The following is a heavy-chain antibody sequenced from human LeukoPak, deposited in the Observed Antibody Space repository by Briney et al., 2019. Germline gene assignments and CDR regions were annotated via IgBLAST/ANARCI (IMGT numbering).Heavy chain of an antibody. D-gene: IGHD4-17*01. J-gene: IGHJ4*02. CDR2: ISSSGSTK. Sequence: SGGSLRVSCAASGFTFSDYYMSWIRQAPGKGLEWISYISSSGSTKYYADSVKGRFTISRDNAKNSLYLQMNSLGAEDTAVYCCAGEGYGDHDGDYWGQGTLVTVSS. CDR3: AGEGYGDHDGDY. CDR1: GFTFSDYY. V-gene: IGHV3-11*01.